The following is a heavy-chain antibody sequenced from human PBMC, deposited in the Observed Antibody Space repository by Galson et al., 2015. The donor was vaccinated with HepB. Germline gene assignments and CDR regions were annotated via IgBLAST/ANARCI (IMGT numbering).Heavy chain of an antibody. CDR3: ATEAPSPSLYSSSTFDY. CDR2: FDPEDGET. Sequence: SVKVSCKVSGYTLTELSMHWVRQAPGKGLEWMGGFDPEDGETIYAQKFQGRVTMTEDTSTDTAYMELSSLRSEDTAVYYCATEAPSPSLYSSSTFDYWGQGTLVTVSS. D-gene: IGHD6-6*01. V-gene: IGHV1-24*01. CDR1: GYTLTELS. J-gene: IGHJ4*02.